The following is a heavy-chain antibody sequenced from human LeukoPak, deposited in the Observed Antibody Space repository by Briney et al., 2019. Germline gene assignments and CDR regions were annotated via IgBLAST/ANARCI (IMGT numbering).Heavy chain of an antibody. CDR2: IYSGGTT. J-gene: IGHJ4*02. V-gene: IGHV3-53*04. D-gene: IGHD5-18*01. CDR1: GFTFSRFP. CDR3: ARVDTVMAYYFDL. Sequence: PGGSLRLSCAASGFTFSRFPMHWVRQAPGKGLEWVSTIYSGGTTYYADSVMGRFTISRHNSRNTLYLQMNSLRAEDTAVYYCARVDTVMAYYFDLWGQGTLVTVSS.